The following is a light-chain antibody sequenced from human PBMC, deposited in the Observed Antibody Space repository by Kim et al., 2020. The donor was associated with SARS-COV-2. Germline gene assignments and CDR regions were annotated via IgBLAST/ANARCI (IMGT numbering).Light chain of an antibody. J-gene: IGKJ2*03. V-gene: IGKV1-6*01. Sequence: SASVGDRVTITCRTSHDINDGLSWYQQKPGQAPTLLIYAASSLQGGVPSRFSGSGSGNDFTLTINSLQAEDVASYYCLQDFTIPYSFGQGTKLEI. CDR2: AAS. CDR3: LQDFTIPYS. CDR1: HDINDG.